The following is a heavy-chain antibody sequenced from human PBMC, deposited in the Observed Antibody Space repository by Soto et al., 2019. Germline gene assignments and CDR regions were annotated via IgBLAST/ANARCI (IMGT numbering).Heavy chain of an antibody. D-gene: IGHD2-8*01. CDR2: ISFDGTNK. V-gene: IGHV3-30*18. CDR1: GFVFADYG. Sequence: GGSLRLSXAASGFVFADYGVHWVRQAPGKGLEWVAVISFDGTNKFYADSVKGRFTISRDNSNNTLYLQMSSLRTEDTAVYYCAKDTLYPVVSYFYYGLDVWGQGTTVTVS. J-gene: IGHJ6*02. CDR3: AKDTLYPVVSYFYYGLDV.